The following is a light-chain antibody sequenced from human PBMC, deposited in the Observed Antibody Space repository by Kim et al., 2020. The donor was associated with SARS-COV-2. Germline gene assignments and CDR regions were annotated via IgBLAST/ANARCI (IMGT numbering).Light chain of an antibody. J-gene: IGLJ1*01. CDR2: GND. Sequence: QSALSQPPSVSGSPGQRVTISCSGSASNIGSNSATWYQQLPGTAPKVLIFGNDHRPSGVPDRFSGSKSGTSASLAISGLQSEDEADYYCAAWDDNLNGYVFGTGTKVTVL. V-gene: IGLV1-44*01. CDR1: ASNIGSNS. CDR3: AAWDDNLNGYV.